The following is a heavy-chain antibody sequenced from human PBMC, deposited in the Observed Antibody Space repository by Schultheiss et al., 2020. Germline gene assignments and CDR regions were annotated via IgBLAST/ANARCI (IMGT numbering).Heavy chain of an antibody. CDR3: ARSYSSSALDY. D-gene: IGHD6-6*01. Sequence: GGSLRLSCAASGFTFSSYGMHWVRQAPGKGLEWVSGISWNSGSIGYADSVKGRFTISRDNSKNTLYLQMNSLRAEDTAVYYCARSYSSSALDYWGQGTLVTVSS. CDR1: GFTFSSYG. CDR2: ISWNSGSI. J-gene: IGHJ4*02. V-gene: IGHV3-9*01.